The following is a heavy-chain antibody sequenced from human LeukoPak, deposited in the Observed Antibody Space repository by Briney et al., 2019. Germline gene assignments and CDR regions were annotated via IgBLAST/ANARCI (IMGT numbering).Heavy chain of an antibody. V-gene: IGHV4-31*03. CDR1: GDSVSSGGYY. J-gene: IGHJ5*02. CDR3: ARGYGSNSYSPGFDP. CDR2: IYSSGST. D-gene: IGHD2-2*01. Sequence: SQTLSLTCTVSGDSVSSGGYYWSWIRQHPVKGLEWIGYIYSSGSTFYNPSLKSRLALSKDTSKNQSSLNLSSVTAADTAVYYCARGYGSNSYSPGFDPWGQGTLVTVSS.